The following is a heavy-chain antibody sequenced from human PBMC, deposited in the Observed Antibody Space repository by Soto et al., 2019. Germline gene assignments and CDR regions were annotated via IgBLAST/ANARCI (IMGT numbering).Heavy chain of an antibody. Sequence: WGALLVSCASSVFTFSSYAMHWVRQAPGKGLEWVAVISYDGSNKYYADSVKGRFTISRDNSKNTLYLQMNSLRAEDTAVYYCARDPIAAAGRYYYYYGMDVWGQGTTVTVSS. D-gene: IGHD6-13*01. V-gene: IGHV3-30-3*01. CDR3: ARDPIAAAGRYYYYYGMDV. CDR1: VFTFSSYA. CDR2: ISYDGSNK. J-gene: IGHJ6*02.